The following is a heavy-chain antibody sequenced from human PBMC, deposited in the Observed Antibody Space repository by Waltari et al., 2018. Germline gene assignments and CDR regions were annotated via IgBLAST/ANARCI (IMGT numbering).Heavy chain of an antibody. D-gene: IGHD3-16*02. Sequence: QVQLVQSGAEVKKPGSSVKVSCKASGGTFSSYAISWVRRAPGQGLEWMGGIIPIFGTANYAQKFQGRVTITADESTSTAYMELSSLRSEDTAVYYCARSYYDYVWGSYRYTPFDYWGQGTLVTVSS. CDR2: IIPIFGTA. CDR3: ARSYYDYVWGSYRYTPFDY. J-gene: IGHJ4*02. V-gene: IGHV1-69*01. CDR1: GGTFSSYA.